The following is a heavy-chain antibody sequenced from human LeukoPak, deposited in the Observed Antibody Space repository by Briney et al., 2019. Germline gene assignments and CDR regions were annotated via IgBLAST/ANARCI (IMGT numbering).Heavy chain of an antibody. Sequence: SESLSLTCAVYGGSFSDYYWSWIRQPPWKGLEWIGEIYHSGSTKYNPSLKSRVTMSVDTSKNQFSLKLSSVTAADTAVYYCARQGNTTSLFDCWGQGTLVTVSS. CDR3: ARQGNTTSLFDC. D-gene: IGHD1-14*01. CDR1: GGSFSDYY. J-gene: IGHJ4*02. CDR2: IYHSGST. V-gene: IGHV4-34*01.